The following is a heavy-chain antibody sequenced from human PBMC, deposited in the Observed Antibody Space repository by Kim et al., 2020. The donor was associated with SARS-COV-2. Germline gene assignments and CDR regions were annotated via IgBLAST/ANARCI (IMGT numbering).Heavy chain of an antibody. V-gene: IGHV3-23*01. CDR2: ISGSGGST. D-gene: IGHD2-15*01. Sequence: GGSLRLSCAASGFTFSSYAMSWVRQAPGKGLEWVSAISGSGGSTYYADSVKGRFTISRDNSKNTLYLQMNSLRAEDTAVYYCAKDPVLGYCSGGSCYGGDYWGQGTLVTVSS. J-gene: IGHJ4*02. CDR1: GFTFSSYA. CDR3: AKDPVLGYCSGGSCYGGDY.